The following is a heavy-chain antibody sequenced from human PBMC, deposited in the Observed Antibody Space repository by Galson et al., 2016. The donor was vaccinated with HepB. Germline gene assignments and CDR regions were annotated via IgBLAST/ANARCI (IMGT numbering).Heavy chain of an antibody. CDR3: ARVGEYSGSYSDS. D-gene: IGHD1-26*01. CDR1: GFTFGDYY. J-gene: IGHJ4*02. CDR2: ITTTGTYS. V-gene: IGHV3-11*06. Sequence: SLRLSCAASGFTFGDYYMIWIRQAPGKGLEWVSYITTTGTYSKYADSVKGRFTISRDNAKKSLFLQMSSLRAEDTAVYYCARVGEYSGSYSDSWGQGTLVTVSS.